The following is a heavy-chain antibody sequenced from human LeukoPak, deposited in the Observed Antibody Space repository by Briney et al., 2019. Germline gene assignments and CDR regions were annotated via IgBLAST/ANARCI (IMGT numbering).Heavy chain of an antibody. CDR2: IIPIFGIA. J-gene: IGHJ5*02. D-gene: IGHD3-22*01. Sequence: ASVKVSCKASGGTFSRYAISWARQAPGQGLEWMGRIIPIFGIANYAQKFQGRVTITADKSTSTAYMELSSLRSEDTAVYYCARDYYDSSGYFVSVWFDPWGQGTLVTVSS. CDR3: ARDYYDSSGYFVSVWFDP. V-gene: IGHV1-69*04. CDR1: GGTFSRYA.